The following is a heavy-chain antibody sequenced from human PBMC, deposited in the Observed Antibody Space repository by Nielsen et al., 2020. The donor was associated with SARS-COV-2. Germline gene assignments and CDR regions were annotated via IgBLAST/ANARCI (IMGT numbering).Heavy chain of an antibody. J-gene: IGHJ6*02. V-gene: IGHV4-31*02. CDR3: AREALKELLWFGESSSYYGMDA. D-gene: IGHD3-10*01. CDR2: IYYSGST. Sequence: VRQMPGKGLEWIGYIYYSGSTYYNPSLKSRVTISVDTSKNQFSLKLSSVTAADTAVYYCAREALKELLWFGESSSYYGMDAWGQGTTVTVSS.